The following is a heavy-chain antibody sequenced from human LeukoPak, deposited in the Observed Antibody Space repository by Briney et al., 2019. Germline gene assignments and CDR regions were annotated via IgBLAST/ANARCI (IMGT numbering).Heavy chain of an antibody. J-gene: IGHJ4*02. CDR2: IYYSGST. CDR1: GGSISSSSYY. Sequence: SETLSLTCTVSGGSISSSSYYWGWIRQPPGKGLEWIGSIYYSGSTYYNPSLKSRVTISVDTSKNQFSLKLSSVTAADTAVYYCAGPTPYFDYWGQGTLVTVSS. D-gene: IGHD2-15*01. CDR3: AGPTPYFDY. V-gene: IGHV4-39*07.